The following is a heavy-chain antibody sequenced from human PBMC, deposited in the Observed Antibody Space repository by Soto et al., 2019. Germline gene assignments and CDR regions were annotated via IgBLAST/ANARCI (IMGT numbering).Heavy chain of an antibody. CDR1: DVSLSRGFYS. CDR2: TYQSGSA. CDR3: ARDYYGMDV. Sequence: SETPPLTCPVSDVSLSRGFYSLTWIRQSPGKGLEWIGYTYQSGSAYYNPSLKSRVTISVDRSKNQFSLNLTSVTAADTAVYYCARDYYGMDVWGQGSTVTVSS. J-gene: IGHJ6*02. V-gene: IGHV4-30-2*06.